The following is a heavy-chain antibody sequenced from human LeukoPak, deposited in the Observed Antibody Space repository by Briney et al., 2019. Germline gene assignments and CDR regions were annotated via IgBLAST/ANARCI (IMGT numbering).Heavy chain of an antibody. J-gene: IGHJ4*02. CDR2: IIPIFGTA. CDR1: GGTFSSYA. Sequence: ASVKVSCKXSGGTFSSYAISWVRQAPGQGLEWMGRIIPIFGTANYAQKFQGRVTITTDESTSTAYMELSSLRSEDTAVYYCATEPTIYDFWSGSMYYFDYWGQGTLVTVSS. CDR3: ATEPTIYDFWSGSMYYFDY. V-gene: IGHV1-69*05. D-gene: IGHD3-3*01.